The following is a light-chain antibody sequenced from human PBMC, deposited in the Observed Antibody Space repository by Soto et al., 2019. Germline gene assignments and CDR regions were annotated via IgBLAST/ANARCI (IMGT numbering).Light chain of an antibody. V-gene: IGLV2-8*01. CDR2: EVN. Sequence: QSVLTQPPSASGSPGQSVAISCTGTSSDVGGYNYVSWYQQHPGKAPKLMIYEVNKRPSGGPDRCSGSKSGNTASLTVSGLQAEDEADYYCTSYAGSSNVFGTGTKVTVL. CDR1: SSDVGGYNY. J-gene: IGLJ1*01. CDR3: TSYAGSSNV.